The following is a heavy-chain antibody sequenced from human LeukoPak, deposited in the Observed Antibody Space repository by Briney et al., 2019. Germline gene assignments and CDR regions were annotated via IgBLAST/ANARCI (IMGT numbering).Heavy chain of an antibody. CDR1: GVTVSNYA. CDR2: VRGSGDST. V-gene: IGHV3-23*01. J-gene: IGHJ4*02. Sequence: GGSLRLSCAVSGVTVSNYAMSWVRMAPGKGLEWVSGVRGSGDSTYYADSVKGRFTISRDNSRNTLYLQMNSLRAEDTAVYYCAKDGYCTTITCYGWLDYWGLGTLVTVSS. D-gene: IGHD2-2*03. CDR3: AKDGYCTTITCYGWLDY.